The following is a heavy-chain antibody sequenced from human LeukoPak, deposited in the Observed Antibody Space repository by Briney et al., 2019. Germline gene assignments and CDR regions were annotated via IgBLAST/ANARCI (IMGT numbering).Heavy chain of an antibody. CDR2: IIPIFGTA. J-gene: IGHJ4*02. CDR1: GGTFSSYA. V-gene: IGHV1-69*06. Sequence: SVKVSCKASGGTFSSYAISWVRRAPGQGLEWMGGIIPIFGTANYAQKFQGRVTITADKSTSTAYMELSSLRSEDTAVYYCARDQTYCSGGSCYRTTFDYWGQGTLVTVSS. CDR3: ARDQTYCSGGSCYRTTFDY. D-gene: IGHD2-15*01.